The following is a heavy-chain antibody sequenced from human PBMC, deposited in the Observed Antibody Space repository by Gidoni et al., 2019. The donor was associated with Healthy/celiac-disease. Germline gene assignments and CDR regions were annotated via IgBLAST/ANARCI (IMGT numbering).Heavy chain of an antibody. V-gene: IGHV3-30*18. J-gene: IGHJ6*02. CDR2: ISYDGSNK. Sequence: QVQLVESGGGVVQPGRSLRLSCAASGFTFSSYGMHWVRQAPGQGLEWVAVISYDGSNKYYADSVKGRFTISRDNSKNTLYLQMNSLRAEDTAVYYCAKSQVRGVNYYYYGMDVWGQGTTVTVSS. CDR3: AKSQVRGVNYYYYGMDV. D-gene: IGHD3-10*01. CDR1: GFTFSSYG.